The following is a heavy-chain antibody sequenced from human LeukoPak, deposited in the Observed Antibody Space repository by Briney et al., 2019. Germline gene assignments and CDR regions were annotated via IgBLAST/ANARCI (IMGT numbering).Heavy chain of an antibody. J-gene: IGHJ4*02. CDR1: GGSISGYY. CDR3: AGDYGGNSGDY. CDR2: IYYSGST. D-gene: IGHD4-23*01. V-gene: IGHV4-59*06. Sequence: SETLSLTCSVSGGSISGYYWSWIRQPPGKGLEWIGYIYYSGSTYYNPSLKSRVNISVDTSKNQISLKLSSVTAADTAVYYCAGDYGGNSGDYWGQGTLVTVSS.